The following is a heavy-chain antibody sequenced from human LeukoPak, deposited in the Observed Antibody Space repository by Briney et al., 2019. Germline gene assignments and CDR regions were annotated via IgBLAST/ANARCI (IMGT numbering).Heavy chain of an antibody. V-gene: IGHV4-30-2*01. CDR2: IYHSGST. CDR1: GGSISSGGYS. Sequence: SSETLSLTCAVSGGSISSGGYSWSWIRQPPGKGLEWIGYIYHSGSTYYNPSLKSRVTISVDRSKNQFSLKLSSVTAADTAVYYCARVRSYGYFDLWGRGTLVTVSS. J-gene: IGHJ2*01. CDR3: ARVRSYGYFDL.